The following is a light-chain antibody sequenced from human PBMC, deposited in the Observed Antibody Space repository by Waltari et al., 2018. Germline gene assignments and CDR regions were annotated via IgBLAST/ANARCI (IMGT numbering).Light chain of an antibody. J-gene: IGLJ2*01. CDR2: DVT. CDR1: SSDVVYYNY. CDR3: CSYAGNYLRV. Sequence: QSALTQPRSVSGSPGQSVTIACTGTSSDVVYYNYVSWYQQHPGKAPKLMIYDVTERPSGVPDRFSGSKSGNTASLTISGLQAEDEADYYCCSYAGNYLRVFGGGTKLTVL. V-gene: IGLV2-11*01.